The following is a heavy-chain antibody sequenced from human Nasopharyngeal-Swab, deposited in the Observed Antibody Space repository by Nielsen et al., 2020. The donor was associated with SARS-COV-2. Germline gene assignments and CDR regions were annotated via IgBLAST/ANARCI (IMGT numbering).Heavy chain of an antibody. Sequence: GESLKISWAASGFTFSSYSMHWVRQAPGKGLEWVSSISSSSSYIYYADSVKGRFTISRDNAKNSLYLQMNSLRAEDTAVYYCARDPYSGEGDYWGQGTLVTVSS. CDR3: ARDPYSGEGDY. V-gene: IGHV3-21*01. CDR1: GFTFSSYS. CDR2: ISSSSSYI. J-gene: IGHJ4*02. D-gene: IGHD5-12*01.